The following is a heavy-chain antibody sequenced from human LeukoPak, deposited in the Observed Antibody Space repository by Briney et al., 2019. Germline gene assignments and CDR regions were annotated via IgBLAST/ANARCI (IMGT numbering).Heavy chain of an antibody. CDR2: INHSGST. CDR3: ARGSVVSHWFDP. V-gene: IGHV4-4*02. J-gene: IGHJ5*02. CDR1: GGSISSSNW. Sequence: SGTLSLTCAVSGGSISSSNWWSWIRQPPGKGLEWIGEINHSGSTNYNPSLKSRVTISVDTSKNQFSLKLSSVTAADTAVYYCARGSVVSHWFDPWGQGTLVTVSS. D-gene: IGHD3-22*01.